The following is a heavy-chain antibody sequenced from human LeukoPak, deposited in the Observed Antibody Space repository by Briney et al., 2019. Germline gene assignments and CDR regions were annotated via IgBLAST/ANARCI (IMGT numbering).Heavy chain of an antibody. D-gene: IGHD2-21*02. V-gene: IGHV3-23*01. CDR3: AKDGTGGGHIVVVTAIPFDY. Sequence: PGGSLRLSCAASGFTFSSYAMSWVRQAPGKGLEWVSAISGSGGSTYYADSVKGRFTISRDNSKNTPYLQMNSLRAEDTAVYYCAKDGTGGGHIVVVTAIPFDYWGQGTLVTVSS. CDR1: GFTFSSYA. J-gene: IGHJ4*02. CDR2: ISGSGGST.